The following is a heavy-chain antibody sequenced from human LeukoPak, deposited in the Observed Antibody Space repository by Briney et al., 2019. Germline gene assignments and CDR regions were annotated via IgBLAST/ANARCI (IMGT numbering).Heavy chain of an antibody. J-gene: IGHJ4*02. CDR3: TTPSGGNSYYFDY. Sequence: GGSLRLSCAASGFTFSNAWMSWVRQAPGKGLEWVGRIKSNTDGGTTDYAAPVKGRFTISRDDSKNTLYLQMNSLKTEDTAVYYCTTPSGGNSYYFDYWGQGTLVTVSS. V-gene: IGHV3-15*01. CDR2: IKSNTDGGTT. CDR1: GFTFSNAW. D-gene: IGHD2-15*01.